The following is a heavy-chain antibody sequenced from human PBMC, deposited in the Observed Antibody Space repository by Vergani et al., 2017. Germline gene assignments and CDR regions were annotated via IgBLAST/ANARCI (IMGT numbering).Heavy chain of an antibody. CDR2: INPNSGGT. D-gene: IGHD6-6*01. Sequence: QVQLVQSGAEVKKPGASVKVSCKASGYTFTGYYMHWVRQAPGQGLEWMGWINPNSGGTNYAQKFQGRVTMTRDTSISTAYMELSRLRSDDTAVYYCARYKGGYSSSSEGDLDYWGQGTPVTVSS. CDR1: GYTFTGYY. J-gene: IGHJ4*02. V-gene: IGHV1-2*02. CDR3: ARYKGGYSSSSEGDLDY.